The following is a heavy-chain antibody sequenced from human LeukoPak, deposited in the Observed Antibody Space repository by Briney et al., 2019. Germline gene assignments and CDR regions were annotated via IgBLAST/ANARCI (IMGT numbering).Heavy chain of an antibody. Sequence: PSQTLSLTCTVSGGSISSGDYYWSWIRQPPGKGLEWIGSFYHSGSSYYNPSLRSRVTISVDTSKNQFSLKVSSVTAADTAVYYCGRLGNLNWFEHWGQGTLVTVSS. D-gene: IGHD1-14*01. CDR1: GGSISSGDYY. CDR2: FYHSGSS. J-gene: IGHJ5*02. V-gene: IGHV4-39*01. CDR3: GRLGNLNWFEH.